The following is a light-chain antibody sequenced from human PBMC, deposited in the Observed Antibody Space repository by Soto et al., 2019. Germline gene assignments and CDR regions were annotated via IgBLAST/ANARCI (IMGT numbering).Light chain of an antibody. CDR1: QSVLYSSNNKNY. J-gene: IGKJ4*01. V-gene: IGKV4-1*01. CDR2: WAS. CDR3: QQYYSTPLT. Sequence: DIVMTQSPDSLAVSLGERATINCKFSQSVLYSSNNKNYLAWYQQKPGQPPKLLIYWASTRESGVPDRFSGSGSGTDFTLTSSSLQAEDEAVYYCQQYYSTPLTFGGGTKVEIK.